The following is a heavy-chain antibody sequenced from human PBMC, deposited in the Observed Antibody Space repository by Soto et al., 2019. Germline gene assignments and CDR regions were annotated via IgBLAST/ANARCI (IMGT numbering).Heavy chain of an antibody. CDR1: GGSIGNQY. CDR3: ARGGYSYGFDY. D-gene: IGHD5-18*01. V-gene: IGHV4-59*11. Sequence: SETLSLTCTVSGGSIGNQYWTWIRQRPGKGLEWIGHISYSGNTNYNPSLKSRVTISVDTSKNQFSLKLSSVTAADTAVYYCARGGYSYGFDYWGQGTLVTVSS. CDR2: ISYSGNT. J-gene: IGHJ4*02.